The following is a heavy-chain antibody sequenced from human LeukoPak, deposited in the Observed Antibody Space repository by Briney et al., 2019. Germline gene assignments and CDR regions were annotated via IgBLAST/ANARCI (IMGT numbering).Heavy chain of an antibody. CDR3: ASRGGSTYGFEDAFDI. D-gene: IGHD5-12*01. CDR2: IYPGDSDP. J-gene: IGHJ3*02. CDR1: GNSFTNYW. V-gene: IGHV5-51*01. Sequence: GESLKISCKGSGNSFTNYWIGWVRQMPGKGLEWMGIIYPGDSDPSYSPSFQGQVTFSADSSINTAYLQWSSLKASDTAMYYCASRGGSTYGFEDAFDIWGQGTMVTVSS.